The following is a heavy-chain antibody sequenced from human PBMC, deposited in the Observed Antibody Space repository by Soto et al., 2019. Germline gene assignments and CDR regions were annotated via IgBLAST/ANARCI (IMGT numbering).Heavy chain of an antibody. CDR1: GFTFSSYW. CDR3: ARDKVVVAATRPYYYYGMDV. Sequence: GSLRLSCAASGFTFSSYWMSWVRQAPGKGLEWVANIKQDGSEKYYVDSVKGRFTISRDNAKNSLYLQMNSLRAEDTAVYYCARDKVVVAATRPYYYYGMDVWGQGTTVTVSS. D-gene: IGHD2-15*01. V-gene: IGHV3-7*03. J-gene: IGHJ6*02. CDR2: IKQDGSEK.